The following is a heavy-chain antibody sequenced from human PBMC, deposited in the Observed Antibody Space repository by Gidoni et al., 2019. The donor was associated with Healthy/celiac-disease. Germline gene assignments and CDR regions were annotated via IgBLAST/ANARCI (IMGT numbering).Heavy chain of an antibody. J-gene: IGHJ6*02. CDR3: ARRGYCSGGSCYGYYYYHGMDV. CDR2: ISAYNGNT. D-gene: IGHD2-15*01. V-gene: IGHV1-18*04. Sequence: QVQLVQSGAEVKKPGASVKVSCKASGYTFTSYGISWVRQAPGQGLEWMGWISAYNGNTNYAQKLQGRVTMTTDTSTSTAYMELRSLRSDDTAVYYCARRGYCSGGSCYGYYYYHGMDVWGQGTTVTVSS. CDR1: GYTFTSYG.